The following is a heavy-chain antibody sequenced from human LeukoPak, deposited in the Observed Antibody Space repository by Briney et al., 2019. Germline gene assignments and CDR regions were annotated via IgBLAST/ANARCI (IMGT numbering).Heavy chain of an antibody. CDR2: ISYDGSNK. D-gene: IGHD5-12*01. CDR3: AKSGEGDGTDY. CDR1: GFTFSSYG. Sequence: GGSLRLSCAASGFTFSSYGMHWVRQAPGKGLEWVAVISYDGSNKYYADSAKGRFTISRDNSKNTLYLQMSSLRAEDTAVYYCAKSGEGDGTDYWGQGTLVTVSS. J-gene: IGHJ4*02. V-gene: IGHV3-30*18.